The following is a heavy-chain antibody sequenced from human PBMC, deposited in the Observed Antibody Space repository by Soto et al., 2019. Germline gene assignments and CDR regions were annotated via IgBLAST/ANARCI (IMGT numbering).Heavy chain of an antibody. CDR2: IYYSGST. CDR1: GGSISSSSYY. CDR3: ARSFYDYVWGSYRYPYYFDY. Sequence: QLQLQESGPGLVKPSETLSLTCTVSGGSISSSSYYWGWIRQPPGKGLEWIGSIYYSGSTYYNPSLKSRVPISVDTSKNQFSLKLSSVSAADTAVYYCARSFYDYVWGSYRYPYYFDYWGQGTLVTASS. D-gene: IGHD3-16*02. J-gene: IGHJ4*02. V-gene: IGHV4-39*01.